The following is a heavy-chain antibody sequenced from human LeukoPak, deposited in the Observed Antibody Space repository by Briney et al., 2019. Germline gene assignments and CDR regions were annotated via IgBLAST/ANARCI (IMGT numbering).Heavy chain of an antibody. CDR3: AKAPKATAGNGNAFDI. CDR2: ISGNGGTT. J-gene: IGHJ3*02. CDR1: GFTFSTYA. Sequence: PGGSLRLSCAASGFTFSTYAMSWVRQAPRKGLEWVSVISGNGGTTYYVDSVKGRVTISRNNSKNTVYLEMNSLRADDTAEYYCAKAPKATAGNGNAFDIWGQGTMVTVSS. V-gene: IGHV3-23*01. D-gene: IGHD6-13*01.